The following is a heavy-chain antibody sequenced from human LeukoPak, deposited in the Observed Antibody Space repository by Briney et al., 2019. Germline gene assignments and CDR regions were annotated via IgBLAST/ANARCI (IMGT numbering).Heavy chain of an antibody. V-gene: IGHV4-4*02. CDR2: VHLGGRT. CDR3: AREGGFYRPLDY. CDR1: GGSVINTNW. Sequence: SDTLSLTCGVSGGSVINTNWWTWVRQPPGEGLGWIGEVHLGGRTNYNPSLESRLTMSVDVSENQVSLKLPSVTAADTAVYYCAREGGFYRPLDYSGQGTLVTVSS. J-gene: IGHJ4*02. D-gene: IGHD3-3*01.